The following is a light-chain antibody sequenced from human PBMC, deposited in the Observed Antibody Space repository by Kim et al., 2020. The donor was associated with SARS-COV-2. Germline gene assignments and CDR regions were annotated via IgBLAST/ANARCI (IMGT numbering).Light chain of an antibody. CDR3: QQYYNWPPLT. Sequence: SPGERATLSCRASQSVSSDLAWYQQKPGQAPRLLIYGASTRATGIPARFSGSGSGTDFTLTISSLQSEDFALYYCQQYYNWPPLTFGGGTKVDIK. CDR1: QSVSSD. CDR2: GAS. V-gene: IGKV3-15*01. J-gene: IGKJ4*01.